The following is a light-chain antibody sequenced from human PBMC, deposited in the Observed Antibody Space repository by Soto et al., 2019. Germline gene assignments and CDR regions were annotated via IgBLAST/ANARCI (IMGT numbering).Light chain of an antibody. CDR1: QSIGKH. CDR3: QQGYSSPAT. CDR2: GAS. V-gene: IGKV1-39*01. J-gene: IGKJ5*01. Sequence: DIQMTQSPSVLSASVGDRVTITCRASQSIGKHLNWYQQKPGKAPKFLIYGASTLQSGVPSRFTGSGSGTDFTLTVNSLQAEDFATYYCQQGYSSPATFGQRTRLEIK.